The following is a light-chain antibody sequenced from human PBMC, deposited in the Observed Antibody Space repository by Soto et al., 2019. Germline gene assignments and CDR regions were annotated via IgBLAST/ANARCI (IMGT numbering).Light chain of an antibody. CDR3: QQSFSIPLT. CDR1: QSISRG. CDR2: DAS. J-gene: IGKJ4*01. V-gene: IGKV1-5*01. Sequence: DIQMTQSPSTLSGSVGDRVTITCRASQSISRGLAWYQQKPGKAPKLLIYDASSLESGVPARFGGSGSGTDFTLTISNLQPEDCAIYYCQQSFSIPLTFGGGTKVDIK.